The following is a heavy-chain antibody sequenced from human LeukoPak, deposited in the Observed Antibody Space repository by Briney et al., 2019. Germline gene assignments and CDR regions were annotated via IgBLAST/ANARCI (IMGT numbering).Heavy chain of an antibody. CDR1: GFTFDDYG. J-gene: IGHJ3*02. V-gene: IGHV3-20*04. D-gene: IGHD2-2*02. Sequence: PGGSLRLSCEASGFTFDDYGLSWVRQSTGKGLEWVSAITNWNGGSTGYADSVRGRFSISRDNAKNSLYLQMNSLRAEDTALYYSARCSRSSTDCYSAFDIWGQGTMVTVSS. CDR2: ITNWNGGST. CDR3: ARCSRSSTDCYSAFDI.